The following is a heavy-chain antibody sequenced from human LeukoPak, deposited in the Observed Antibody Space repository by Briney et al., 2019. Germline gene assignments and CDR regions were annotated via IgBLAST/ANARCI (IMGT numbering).Heavy chain of an antibody. V-gene: IGHV3-23*01. CDR2: IGSQSRST. Sequence: SGGSLRLSCAASGFTFNTYAMSWVRQAPGKGLEWVSSIGSQSRSTYYADSVKGRFTISRDNSKNTLHLKMKRLRAEDTAVYDCAKDSPPDYWGQGTRVTVSS. CDR1: GFTFNTYA. J-gene: IGHJ4*02. CDR3: AKDSPPDY.